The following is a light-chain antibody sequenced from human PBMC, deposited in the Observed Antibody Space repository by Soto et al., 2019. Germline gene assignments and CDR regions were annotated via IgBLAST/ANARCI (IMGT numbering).Light chain of an antibody. Sequence: EIVLTQSPGTLSLSPGERATLSCRASQSVTNNYLAWYQHKSGQDPSXLINGESSRATGIPDRFSGSGSGTDFTLTISRLEPEDFAVYYCRYYGNSWSFGQGTKVDIK. V-gene: IGKV3-20*01. CDR2: GES. CDR3: RYYGNSWS. J-gene: IGKJ1*01. CDR1: QSVTNNY.